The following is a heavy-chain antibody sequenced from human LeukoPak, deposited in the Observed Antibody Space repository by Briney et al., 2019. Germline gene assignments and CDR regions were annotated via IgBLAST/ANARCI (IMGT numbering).Heavy chain of an antibody. CDR1: GYTFTVYY. J-gene: IGHJ4*02. V-gene: IGHV1-2*06. D-gene: IGHD6-13*01. Sequence: GASVKVSCKASGYTFTVYYIHWVRQAPGQGLEWMGRIYPYSGDTDYAQKFQGRVTMTRDASVSTAYMELSSLRSDDTAVYFCARWRGSGWSFDFWGQGTLVTVSS. CDR3: ARWRGSGWSFDF. CDR2: IYPYSGDT.